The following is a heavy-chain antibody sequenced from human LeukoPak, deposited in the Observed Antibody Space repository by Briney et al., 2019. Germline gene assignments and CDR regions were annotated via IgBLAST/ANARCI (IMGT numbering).Heavy chain of an antibody. J-gene: IGHJ6*02. CDR1: GFTFSSYG. CDR2: IWYDGSNK. Sequence: PGGSLRLSCAASGFTFSSYGMHWVRQAPGKGLEWAAVIWYDGSNKYYADSVKGRFTISRDNSKNTLYLQMNSLRAEDTAVYYCARGSRYFDWLLYTHYGMDVWGQGTTVTVSS. V-gene: IGHV3-33*01. CDR3: ARGSRYFDWLLYTHYGMDV. D-gene: IGHD3-9*01.